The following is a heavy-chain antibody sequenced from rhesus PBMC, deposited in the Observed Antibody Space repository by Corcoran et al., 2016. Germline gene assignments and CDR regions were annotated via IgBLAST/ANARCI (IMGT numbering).Heavy chain of an antibody. D-gene: IGHD6-13*01. V-gene: IGHV4-169*02. J-gene: IGHJ4*01. CDR1: GGSISSSY. Sequence: QLQLQESGPGLVKPSETLSVTCAVSGGSISSSYWSWIRQAPGKGLEWIGYIYGSGSSTNYNPSLKSRVLLSVDTSQSQLSLKLSSVTTADTAVYYCARDGTYSSWSLDYWGQGVLVTVSS. CDR3: ARDGTYSSWSLDY. CDR2: IYGSGSST.